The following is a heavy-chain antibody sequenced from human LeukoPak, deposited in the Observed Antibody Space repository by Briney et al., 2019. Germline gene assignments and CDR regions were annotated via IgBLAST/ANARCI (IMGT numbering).Heavy chain of an antibody. D-gene: IGHD2-15*01. J-gene: IGHJ3*02. CDR2: ISSSSSYI. CDR3: ARSYCRGGSCYSGDAFDI. V-gene: IGHV3-21*01. Sequence: GGSLRLSCAASGFTFSSYWMNWARQAPGKGLEWVSSISSSSSYIYYADSVKGRFTISRDNAKNSLFLQMNSLRAEDTAVYYCARSYCRGGSCYSGDAFDIWGQGTMFTVSS. CDR1: GFTFSSYW.